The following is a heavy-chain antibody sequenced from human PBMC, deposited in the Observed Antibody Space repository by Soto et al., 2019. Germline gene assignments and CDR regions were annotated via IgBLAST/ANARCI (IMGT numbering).Heavy chain of an antibody. CDR3: ARRQIVSYYFDY. Sequence: SETLSLTCTVSGGSISSSSYYWGWIRQPPGKGLEWIGSTYYSGSTYYNPSLKSRVTISVDTSKNQFSLKLSSVTAADTAVYYCARRQIVSYYFDYWGQGTLVTVSS. J-gene: IGHJ4*02. CDR2: TYYSGST. CDR1: GGSISSSSYY. V-gene: IGHV4-39*01. D-gene: IGHD2-15*01.